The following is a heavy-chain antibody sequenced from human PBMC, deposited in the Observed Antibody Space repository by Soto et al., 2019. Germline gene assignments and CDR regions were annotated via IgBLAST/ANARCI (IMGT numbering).Heavy chain of an antibody. D-gene: IGHD3-16*01. CDR2: IYYTGST. V-gene: IGHV4-61*01. Sequence: PSETLSLTCTVSGGSVSSGSYYWSWMRPPPGKGLEWIGSIYYTGSTNYNPSLKSRVTMSVDTSKNQFSLKQISVTAAADTAVYYCARVPQAYVDGMDVWGQGTTVTVSS. CDR1: GGSVSSGSYY. CDR3: ARVPQAYVDGMDV. J-gene: IGHJ6*02.